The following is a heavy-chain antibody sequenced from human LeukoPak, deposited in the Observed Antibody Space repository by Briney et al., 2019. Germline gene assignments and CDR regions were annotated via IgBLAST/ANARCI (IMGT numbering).Heavy chain of an antibody. V-gene: IGHV3-21*01. J-gene: IGHJ6*03. CDR1: GFTFSNYW. CDR2: ISGSGGST. Sequence: GGSLRLSCAASGFTFSNYWMHWVRQAPGKGLVWVSTISGSGGSTYSADPVKGRFTISRDNAKNSLYLQMNSLRAEDTAVYYCARDHAFPHQYMDVWGKGTTVTVSS. CDR3: ARDHAFPHQYMDV.